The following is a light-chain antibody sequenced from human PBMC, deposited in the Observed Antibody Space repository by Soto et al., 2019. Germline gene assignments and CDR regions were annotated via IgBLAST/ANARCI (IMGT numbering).Light chain of an antibody. V-gene: IGKV3D-20*02. CDR1: QSVISTY. CDR3: QKCNIVPFT. Sequence: EIAMTQSPATLSVSPGERATLSCRASQSVISTYLAWYQQKPGQAPRLLIYGASSRATGIPDRFSGSGSGTDFTLTISSLHPEDVATYYCQKCNIVPFTFGPGTKVDIK. J-gene: IGKJ3*01. CDR2: GAS.